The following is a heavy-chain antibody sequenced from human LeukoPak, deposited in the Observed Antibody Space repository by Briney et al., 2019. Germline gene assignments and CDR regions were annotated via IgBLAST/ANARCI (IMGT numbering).Heavy chain of an antibody. V-gene: IGHV4-34*01. CDR2: INHSGST. D-gene: IGHD2-21*01. CDR1: GGSFSGYY. CDR3: ARGLTGGDYYFDY. J-gene: IGHJ4*02. Sequence: SETLSLTCAVYGGSFSGYYWSWIRQPPGKELEWIGEINHSGSTNYNPSLKSRVTISVDTSKNQFSLKLSSVTAADTAVYYCARGLTGGDYYFDYWGQGTLVTVSS.